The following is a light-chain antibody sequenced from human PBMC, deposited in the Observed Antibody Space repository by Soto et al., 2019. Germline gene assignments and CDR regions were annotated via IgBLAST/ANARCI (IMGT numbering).Light chain of an antibody. Sequence: DIQMTQSPATLSASVGDRVTITCRASQNINSWLAWYQQKPGEAPKPLIYKASSLESGVPSRFSGSGSGTEFTLTISCLQPDDFATYYCQQYNSYSEYTFGQGTRLEIK. V-gene: IGKV1-5*03. CDR3: QQYNSYSEYT. CDR1: QNINSW. CDR2: KAS. J-gene: IGKJ2*01.